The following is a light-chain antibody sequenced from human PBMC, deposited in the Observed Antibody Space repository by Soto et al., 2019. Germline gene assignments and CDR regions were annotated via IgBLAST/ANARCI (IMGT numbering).Light chain of an antibody. CDR1: QSISGY. CDR2: DAS. J-gene: IGKJ1*01. CDR3: HQRSNWPWT. Sequence: EIVLTQSPATLSLSPGERVTLSCRASQSISGYLAWYQQKPGQAPRLLIYDASNRATGIPARFSGSGSGTDFTLTISSLEPEDFAVYYCHQRSNWPWTFGQGTKLEVK. V-gene: IGKV3-11*01.